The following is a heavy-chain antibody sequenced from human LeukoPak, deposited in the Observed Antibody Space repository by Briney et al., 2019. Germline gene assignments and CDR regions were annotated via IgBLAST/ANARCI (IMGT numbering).Heavy chain of an antibody. V-gene: IGHV4-4*02. J-gene: IGHJ3*02. CDR2: IYHSGST. Sequence: SETLSLTCAVSGGSVSSSNWWNWVRQPPGKGLEWIGEIYHSGSTSYNPCLKSRVIISVDKSKNQFSLQLSSVTAATTAVYYCARIVANGPPNAFDIWGQGTMVTVSS. CDR1: GGSVSSSNW. D-gene: IGHD2-15*01. CDR3: ARIVANGPPNAFDI.